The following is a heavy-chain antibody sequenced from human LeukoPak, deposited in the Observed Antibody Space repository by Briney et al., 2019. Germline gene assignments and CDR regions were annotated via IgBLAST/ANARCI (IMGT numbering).Heavy chain of an antibody. CDR1: GFTFSSYA. Sequence: GGSLRLSCAASGFTFSSYAMSWVRQAPGKGLEWVSTISGSGAYTYYADSVKGRFTISRDNSKNTLYLQMNSLRAEDAAVYYCAKYFASGSYYKLPHWGQGTLVTVSS. V-gene: IGHV3-23*01. CDR2: ISGSGAYT. J-gene: IGHJ1*01. CDR3: AKYFASGSYYKLPH. D-gene: IGHD3-10*01.